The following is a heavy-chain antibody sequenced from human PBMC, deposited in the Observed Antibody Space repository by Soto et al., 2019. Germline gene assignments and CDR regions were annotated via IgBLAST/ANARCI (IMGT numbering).Heavy chain of an antibody. CDR3: ARWGSSSAHMEPFDY. Sequence: QVQLQQWGAGLLKPSETLSLTCAVYGGSFSGYYWSWIRQPPGKGLEWIGEINHSGSTNYNPCLKRRVTRSVDTTTNQSTMKPSLVPGAVTAVYYCARWGSSSAHMEPFDYWGQGTLVTVSS. J-gene: IGHJ4*02. CDR2: INHSGST. CDR1: GGSFSGYY. V-gene: IGHV4-34*01. D-gene: IGHD3-16*01.